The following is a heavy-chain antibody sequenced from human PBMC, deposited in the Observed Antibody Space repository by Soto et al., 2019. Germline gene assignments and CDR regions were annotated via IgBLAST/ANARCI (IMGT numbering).Heavy chain of an antibody. CDR3: ARELIVVVPLTIGHYYYYGMDV. Sequence: GASVKVSCKASGYTFTSYAMHWVRQAPGQRLEWMGWINAGNGNTKYSQKFQGRVTITRDTSASTAYMELSSLRSEDTAVYYCARELIVVVPLTIGHYYYYGMDVWGQGTTVTVSS. J-gene: IGHJ6*02. CDR2: INAGNGNT. D-gene: IGHD2-2*01. CDR1: GYTFTSYA. V-gene: IGHV1-3*01.